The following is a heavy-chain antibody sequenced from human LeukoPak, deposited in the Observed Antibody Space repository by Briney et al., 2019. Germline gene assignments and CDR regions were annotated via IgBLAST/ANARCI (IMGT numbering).Heavy chain of an antibody. CDR2: IRYDGSNK. D-gene: IGHD6-13*01. Sequence: GGSLRLSCAASGFTFSSYGMHWVRQAPGKGLEWVAFIRYDGSNKYYADSVKGRFTISRDNSKNTLYLQMNSLRAEDTAVYYFAKYIAAAGGLYNWFDPWGQGTLVTVSS. CDR1: GFTFSSYG. CDR3: AKYIAAAGGLYNWFDP. V-gene: IGHV3-30*02. J-gene: IGHJ5*02.